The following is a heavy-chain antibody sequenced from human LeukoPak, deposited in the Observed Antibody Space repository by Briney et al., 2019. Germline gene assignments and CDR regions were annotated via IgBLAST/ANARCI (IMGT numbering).Heavy chain of an antibody. J-gene: IGHJ4*02. CDR3: ARGRIAAAPLDY. CDR1: GGPISSGGYY. V-gene: IGHV4-31*03. CDR2: IYYSGST. Sequence: SETLSLTCTVSGGPISSGGYYWSWIRQHPGKGLEWIGYIYYSGSTYYNPSLKSRVTISVDTSKNQFSLKLSSVTAADTAVYYCARGRIAAAPLDYWGQGTMVTVSS. D-gene: IGHD6-13*01.